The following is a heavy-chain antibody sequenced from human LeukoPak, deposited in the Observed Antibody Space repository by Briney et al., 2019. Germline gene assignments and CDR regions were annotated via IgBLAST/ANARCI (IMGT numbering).Heavy chain of an antibody. CDR1: GYTFTSYS. V-gene: IGHV7-4-1*02. J-gene: IGHJ4*02. Sequence: ASVTVSCTASGYTFTSYSMNWVRQAPGQGLEWLGWINTNTGNPTYAQGFTGRFVFSLDTSVNTAYLQISSLKAEDTAVYYCARVAIAAAGIPPYFDYWGQGTLVTVSS. CDR2: INTNTGNP. D-gene: IGHD6-13*01. CDR3: ARVAIAAAGIPPYFDY.